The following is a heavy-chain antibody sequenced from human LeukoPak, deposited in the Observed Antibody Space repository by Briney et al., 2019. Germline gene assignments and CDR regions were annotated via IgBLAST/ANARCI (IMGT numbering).Heavy chain of an antibody. V-gene: IGHV4-31*03. J-gene: IGHJ6*02. CDR3: AKYGGVGATYYYGMDV. CDR2: IYYSGST. CDR1: GGSISSGGYY. Sequence: SETLSLTCTVSGGSISSGGYYWSWIRQHPGKGLEWIGYIYYSGSTYYNPSLKSRVTISVDTSKNRFSLKLSSVTAADTAVYYCAKYGGVGATYYYGMDVWGQGTTVTVSS. D-gene: IGHD1-26*01.